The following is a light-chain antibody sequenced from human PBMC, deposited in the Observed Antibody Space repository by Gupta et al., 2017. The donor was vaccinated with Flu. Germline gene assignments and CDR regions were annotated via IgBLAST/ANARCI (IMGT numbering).Light chain of an antibody. V-gene: IGKV3-20*01. CDR1: QSINTY. Sequence: EIVLTQSPGTLSLSPGERATLFCRASQSINTYLAWYQQKPGQAPRFLIYGASSRASGIPDRFSGSGSGTDFTLIISRLEPEDFAVYYCQHYGTSPPYPFDQGTKLEIK. CDR2: GAS. J-gene: IGKJ2*01. CDR3: QHYGTSPPYP.